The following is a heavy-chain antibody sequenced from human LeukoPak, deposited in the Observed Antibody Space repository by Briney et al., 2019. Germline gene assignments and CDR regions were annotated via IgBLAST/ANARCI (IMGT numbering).Heavy chain of an antibody. J-gene: IGHJ4*02. CDR2: ISSSSSYI. D-gene: IGHD6-13*01. V-gene: IGHV3-21*06. CDR1: GFTFSDYA. Sequence: GGSLRLSCAASGFTFSDYAMHWVRQAPGKGLEWVSSISSSSSYIFYADSVKGRFTISRDNAKSSLYLQMNSLRAEDTAVYYCATDRDSSPSWLFHYWGQGNLVTVSP. CDR3: ATDRDSSPSWLFHY.